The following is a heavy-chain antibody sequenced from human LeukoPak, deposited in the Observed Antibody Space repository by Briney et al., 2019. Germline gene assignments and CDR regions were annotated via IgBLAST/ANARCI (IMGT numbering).Heavy chain of an antibody. J-gene: IGHJ6*02. CDR2: ISSNGGST. CDR1: GFTFSSYA. CDR3: ARDPRTTGKSNYGMDL. D-gene: IGHD4-17*01. Sequence: GGSLRLSCAASGFTFSSYAMHWVRQAPGKGLEYVSGISSNGGSTNYANSVKGRFTISRDNSKNTVYLQMNSLRVEDTAVYYCARDPRTTGKSNYGMDLPLRGTTVTVSS. V-gene: IGHV3-64*01.